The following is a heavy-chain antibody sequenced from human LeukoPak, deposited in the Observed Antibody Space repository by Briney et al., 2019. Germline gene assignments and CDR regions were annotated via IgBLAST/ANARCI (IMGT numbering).Heavy chain of an antibody. J-gene: IGHJ1*01. CDR3: ARGRLESSGWWESFQH. Sequence: SETLYLTCAVYGGSFSRYYWSWIRQPPGKGLEWIGEINHSGSTNYNPSLQSRVTISLDTCKNQCSLKLSSGTAADTAVYNTARGRLESSGWWESFQHGGQGTLVT. V-gene: IGHV4-34*01. D-gene: IGHD6-19*01. CDR1: GGSFSRYY. CDR2: INHSGST.